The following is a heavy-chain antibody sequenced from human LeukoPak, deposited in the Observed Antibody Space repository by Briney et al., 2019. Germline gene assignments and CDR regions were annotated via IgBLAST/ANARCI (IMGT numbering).Heavy chain of an antibody. CDR3: QSRFLEWLLDY. CDR1: GGSISSNNYY. CDR2: IYYGGYT. D-gene: IGHD3-3*01. J-gene: IGHJ4*02. Sequence: PSETLSLTCTVSGGSISSNNYYWGWIRQPPGKGPEWIGSIYYGGYTYYNPSLKSRVTISVDTSKNQCSLKLSSVTAADTAIYYCQSRFLEWLLDYWGQGTLVTVSS. V-gene: IGHV4-39*01.